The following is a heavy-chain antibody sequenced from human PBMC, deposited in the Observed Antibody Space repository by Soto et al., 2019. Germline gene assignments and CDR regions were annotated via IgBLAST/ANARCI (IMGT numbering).Heavy chain of an antibody. D-gene: IGHD3-3*02. J-gene: IGHJ5*02. Sequence: QVQLVQPGAKVRKPGASVKVSCKASGDTFTNFDFNWVRQPTGQGLEWIGWMRANSGDTGHAQKFQGRVSMTRDTSMSTAYMELSSLRAEDTAVYYCARYIYGQGFKAWGQGTLVFVSP. CDR1: GDTFTNFD. V-gene: IGHV1-8*01. CDR2: MRANSGDT. CDR3: ARYIYGQGFKA.